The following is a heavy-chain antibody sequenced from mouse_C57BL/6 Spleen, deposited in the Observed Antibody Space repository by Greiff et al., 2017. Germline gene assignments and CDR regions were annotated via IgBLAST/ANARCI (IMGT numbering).Heavy chain of an antibody. CDR2: ISSGSSTI. Sequence: EVKLMESGGGLVKPGGSLKLSCAASGFTFSDYGMHWVRQAPEKGLEWVAYISSGSSTIYYADTVKGRFTISRDNAKNTLFLQMTSLRSEDTAMYYCARWYYGSSPCWYFDVWGTGTTVTVSS. CDR1: GFTFSDYG. V-gene: IGHV5-17*01. J-gene: IGHJ1*03. CDR3: ARWYYGSSPCWYFDV. D-gene: IGHD1-1*01.